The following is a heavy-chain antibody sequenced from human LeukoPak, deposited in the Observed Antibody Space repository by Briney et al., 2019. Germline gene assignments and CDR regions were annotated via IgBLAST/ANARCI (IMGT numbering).Heavy chain of an antibody. CDR2: IKKDGREG. J-gene: IGHJ4*02. V-gene: IGHV3-7*03. CDR3: ATYRQAILPFES. CDR1: GFTYSSYW. D-gene: IGHD5-18*01. Sequence: PGGALRVSCAASGFTYSSYWMSWVRQAPGKGLEWVANIKKDGREGYNVDSVKGRFTISKDNAKKSLYLQMNSLTAEDTAIYYCATYRQAILPFESWGQGTLLTVSS.